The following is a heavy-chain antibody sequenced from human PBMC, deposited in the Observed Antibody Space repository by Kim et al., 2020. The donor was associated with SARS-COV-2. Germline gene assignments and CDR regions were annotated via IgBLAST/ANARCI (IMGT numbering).Heavy chain of an antibody. D-gene: IGHD3-22*01. CDR3: ARSFYDSSGYYRREVYYFDY. J-gene: IGHJ4*02. Sequence: RFTISRDNAKNSLYLQMNSLRAEDTAVYYCARSFYDSSGYYRREVYYFDYWGQGTLVTVSS. V-gene: IGHV3-11*03.